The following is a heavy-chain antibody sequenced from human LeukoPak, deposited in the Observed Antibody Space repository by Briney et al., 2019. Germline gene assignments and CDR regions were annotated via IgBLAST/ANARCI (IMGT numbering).Heavy chain of an antibody. CDR3: ARRTGYNFDY. Sequence: GGSLRLSCAASGFTFVDYAMHWVRQPPGKGLEWVSGISWNSGSIGYADSVKGRFTISRDNAKHSLYLQMDSLRLEDTALYYCARRTGYNFDYWGQGTLVTVSS. J-gene: IGHJ4*02. CDR1: GFTFVDYA. D-gene: IGHD2-8*02. CDR2: ISWNSGSI. V-gene: IGHV3-9*01.